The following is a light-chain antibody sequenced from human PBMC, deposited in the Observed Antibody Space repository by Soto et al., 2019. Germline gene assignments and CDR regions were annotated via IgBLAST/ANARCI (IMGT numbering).Light chain of an antibody. J-gene: IGKJ2*01. V-gene: IGKV4-1*01. CDR2: WAS. CDR3: QQYYSTPRT. Sequence: DIVMTQSPDSLAVSLGERATINCKSSQSVIHTSNNKSYLAWYQQKAGQPPELLLYWASARDSGVPDRCSGSGYGTDFTLTISSLQAEDVAVYYCQQYYSTPRTVGQGTKVDIK. CDR1: QSVIHTSNNKSY.